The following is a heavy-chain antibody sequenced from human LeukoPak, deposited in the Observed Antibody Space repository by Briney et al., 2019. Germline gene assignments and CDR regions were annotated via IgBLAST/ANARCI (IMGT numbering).Heavy chain of an antibody. Sequence: GGSLRLSCAASGFTFSDAWMSWVRQAPGKGLEWVGHIKSKTNGGTTDYAAPVKGRFTISRDDSKNTLYLQMNSLKIDDTAVYHCATEFFQNGYNYWGQGTLVTVSS. V-gene: IGHV3-15*01. CDR2: IKSKTNGGTT. D-gene: IGHD3-22*01. CDR3: ATEFFQNGYNY. CDR1: GFTFSDAW. J-gene: IGHJ4*02.